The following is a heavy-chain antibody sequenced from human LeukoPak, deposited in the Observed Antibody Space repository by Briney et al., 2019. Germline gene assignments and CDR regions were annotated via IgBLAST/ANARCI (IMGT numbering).Heavy chain of an antibody. CDR3: ARRLHYFDY. CDR1: GGSISSTYDH. CDR2: IRYSGTT. D-gene: IGHD2-21*02. V-gene: IGHV4-39*01. Sequence: SETLSLTCTVSGGSISSTYDHWDWIRQPPGKGLEWMGSIRYSGTTYYNPSLKGRVTIFVDTSNNQFSLRLRSVTAADAAVYYCARRLHYFDYWGQGSLVTVSS. J-gene: IGHJ4*02.